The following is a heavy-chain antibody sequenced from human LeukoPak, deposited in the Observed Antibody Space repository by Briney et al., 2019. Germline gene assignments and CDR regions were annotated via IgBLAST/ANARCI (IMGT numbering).Heavy chain of an antibody. J-gene: IGHJ5*02. V-gene: IGHV3-53*01. CDR1: GFTVSSNY. CDR3: ARVLSGSWDWFDP. Sequence: GGSLRLSCAASGFTVSSNYMSWVRQAPGKGLEWVSVIYSGGSTYYADSVKGRFTISRDNAKNTVYLQMNSLRAEDTAVYYCARVLSGSWDWFDPWGQGTLVTVSS. D-gene: IGHD3-22*01. CDR2: IYSGGST.